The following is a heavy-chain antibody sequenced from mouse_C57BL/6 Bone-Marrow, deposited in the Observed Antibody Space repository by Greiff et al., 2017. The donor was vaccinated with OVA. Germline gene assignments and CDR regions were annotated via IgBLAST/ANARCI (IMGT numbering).Heavy chain of an antibody. D-gene: IGHD1-1*01. CDR3: STAYYGSSDLYFDV. J-gene: IGHJ1*03. Sequence: VQLQQSGAELVRPGASVKLSCTASGFNIKDDYMHWVKQRPEQGLEWIGWIDPENGDTEYASKFQGKATITADTSSNTAYLQLSSLTSEDTAVYYCSTAYYGSSDLYFDVWGTGTTVTVSS. CDR2: IDPENGDT. CDR1: GFNIKDDY. V-gene: IGHV14-4*01.